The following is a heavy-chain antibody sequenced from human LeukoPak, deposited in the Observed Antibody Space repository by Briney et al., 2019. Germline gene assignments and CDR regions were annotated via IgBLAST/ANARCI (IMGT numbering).Heavy chain of an antibody. J-gene: IGHJ4*02. Sequence: PGGSLRLSCAASGFTFSSYAMSWVRQAPGKGLEWVPAISGSGGSTYYADSVKGRFTISRDNSRDTLYLQMNSLRAEDTAVYYCAKGYYDYVWGSYYLDYWGQGTLVTVSS. CDR2: ISGSGGST. CDR1: GFTFSSYA. D-gene: IGHD3-16*01. V-gene: IGHV3-23*01. CDR3: AKGYYDYVWGSYYLDY.